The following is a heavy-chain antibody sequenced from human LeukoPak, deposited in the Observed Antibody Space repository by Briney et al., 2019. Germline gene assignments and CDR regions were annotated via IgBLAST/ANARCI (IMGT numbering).Heavy chain of an antibody. CDR2: TYYRSKWYN. CDR1: GDSVSSNSAA. V-gene: IGHV6-1*01. J-gene: IGHJ4*02. D-gene: IGHD4-17*01. CDR3: AREADHGDYVLVY. Sequence: SQTLSLTCAISGDSVSSNSAAWNWIRQSPSRGLEWLGRTYYRSKWYNDYAVSVKSRITINPNTSKNQSSLQLNSVTPADTAVYYCAREADHGDYVLVYWGQGTRVTVSS.